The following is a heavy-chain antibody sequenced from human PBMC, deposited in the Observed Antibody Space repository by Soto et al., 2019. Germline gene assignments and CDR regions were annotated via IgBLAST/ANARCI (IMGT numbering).Heavy chain of an antibody. CDR3: ARVNYGDYYYGMDV. Sequence: SETLSLTCTVSGGSINSSYWTWIRQPPGKGLAWIGDISSTGSANYNASLKSRLTISVDTSKNQFSLKLSSVTAADTALYYCARVNYGDYYYGMDVWGQGTTVTVSS. D-gene: IGHD4-17*01. CDR1: GGSINSSY. V-gene: IGHV4-59*01. CDR2: ISSTGSA. J-gene: IGHJ6*02.